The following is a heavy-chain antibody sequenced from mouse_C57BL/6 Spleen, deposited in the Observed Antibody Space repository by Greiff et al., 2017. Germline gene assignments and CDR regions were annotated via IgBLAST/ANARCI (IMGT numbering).Heavy chain of an antibody. V-gene: IGHV1-59*01. CDR3: TRYSTTVVATTYYAMNY. J-gene: IGHJ4*01. CDR1: GYTFTSYW. D-gene: IGHD1-1*01. Sequence: QVQLKQPGAELVRPGTSVKLSCKASGYTFTSYWMHWVKQRPGQGLEWIGVIDPSDSYTNYNQKFKGKATLTVDTSSSTAYMQLSSLTSEDSAVYYCTRYSTTVVATTYYAMNYGGQGTSVTVSS. CDR2: IDPSDSYT.